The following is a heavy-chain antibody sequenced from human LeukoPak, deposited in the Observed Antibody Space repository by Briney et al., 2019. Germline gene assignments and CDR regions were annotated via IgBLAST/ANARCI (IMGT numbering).Heavy chain of an antibody. CDR3: ARAAREMATTPDFDY. D-gene: IGHD5-24*01. CDR2: IYYSGST. Sequence: SETPSLTCTVSGGSISSYYWSWIRQPPGKGLEWIGYIYYSGSTNYNPSLKSRVTISVDTSKNQFSLKLSSVTAADTAVYYCARAAREMATTPDFDYWGQGTLVTVSS. V-gene: IGHV4-59*01. CDR1: GGSISSYY. J-gene: IGHJ4*02.